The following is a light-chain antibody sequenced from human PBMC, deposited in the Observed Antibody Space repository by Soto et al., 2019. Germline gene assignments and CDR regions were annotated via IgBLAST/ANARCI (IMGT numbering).Light chain of an antibody. Sequence: QSALTQPASVSGSAGQSITISCSGTMRDVGGYNFVSWYQQHPGKAPKLMIYEVSNRPSGVSNRFSGSKSGNTASLTISGLQAEDEADYYCSSYTSSSTYVFGAGTKVTVL. J-gene: IGLJ1*01. CDR3: SSYTSSSTYV. V-gene: IGLV2-14*01. CDR1: MRDVGGYNF. CDR2: EVS.